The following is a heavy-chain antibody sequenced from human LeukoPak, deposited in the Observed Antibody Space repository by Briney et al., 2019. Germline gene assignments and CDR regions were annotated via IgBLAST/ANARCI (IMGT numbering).Heavy chain of an antibody. Sequence: GGSLRLSCAASGFTFSSYAMSWVRQAPGKGLEWVSTIGGRADGAYYADSVKGRFTISRDNSKNTLYLQMKNLRAEDTAVYYCAKLHFGLIIYFDYWGQGTLVTVSS. CDR3: AKLHFGLIIYFDY. V-gene: IGHV3-23*01. CDR2: IGGRADGA. D-gene: IGHD3/OR15-3a*01. CDR1: GFTFSSYA. J-gene: IGHJ4*02.